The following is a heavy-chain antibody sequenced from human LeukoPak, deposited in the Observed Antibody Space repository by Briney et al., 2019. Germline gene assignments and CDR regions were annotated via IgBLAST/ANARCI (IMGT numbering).Heavy chain of an antibody. D-gene: IGHD3-10*01. CDR2: IYYSGST. V-gene: IGHV4-59*08. CDR3: ARLVPYDYYGSGSYFDY. CDR1: GGSFSGYY. Sequence: SETLSLTCAVYGGSFSGYYWSWIRQPPGKGLGWIGYIYYSGSTNYNPSLKSRVTISVDTSKNQFSLKLSSVTAADTAVYYCARLVPYDYYGSGSYFDYWGQGTLVTVSS. J-gene: IGHJ4*02.